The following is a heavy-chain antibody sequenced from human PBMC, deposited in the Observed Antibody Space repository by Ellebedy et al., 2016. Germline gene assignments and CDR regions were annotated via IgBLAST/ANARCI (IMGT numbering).Heavy chain of an antibody. V-gene: IGHV1-18*04. D-gene: IGHD3-10*01. J-gene: IGHJ4*02. Sequence: ASVKVSXXAFGYTFTTFSITWVRQVPGQGLDWMGFVNTFSGNTKFAQKFQGRVSMTTDSSTHTAYMDLRSLRSDDTAMYYCAKTSGWGYGENWGQGTLVTVSS. CDR3: AKTSGWGYGEN. CDR1: GYTFTTFS. CDR2: VNTFSGNT.